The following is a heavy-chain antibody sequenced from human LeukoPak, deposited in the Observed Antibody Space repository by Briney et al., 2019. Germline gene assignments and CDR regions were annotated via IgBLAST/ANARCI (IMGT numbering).Heavy chain of an antibody. J-gene: IGHJ3*02. CDR1: GYTFTSYY. Sequence: GASVKVSCKASGYTFTSYYMHWVRQAPGQGLEWMGIINPSGGSTSYAQKFQGRVTMARNTSISTAYMELSSLRSEDTAVYYCARGLEQQLSDAFDIWGQGTMVTVSS. V-gene: IGHV1-46*01. D-gene: IGHD6-13*01. CDR2: INPSGGST. CDR3: ARGLEQQLSDAFDI.